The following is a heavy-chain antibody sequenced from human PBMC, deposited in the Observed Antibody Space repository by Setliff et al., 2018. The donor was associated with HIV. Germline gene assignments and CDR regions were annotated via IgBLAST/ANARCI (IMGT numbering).Heavy chain of an antibody. CDR2: IFPGGAT. CDR1: GVSISSYY. D-gene: IGHD5-12*01. Sequence: SETLSLTCSVSGVSISSYYWSWIRRSPGKGLEWIGIIFPGGATNYNPSLTSRVTISVDTSKNHLFLKLTSVTTADTAVYFCAKSGPSIGYITDCWGQGAPVTVSS. V-gene: IGHV4-59*01. J-gene: IGHJ4*02. CDR3: AKSGPSIGYITDC.